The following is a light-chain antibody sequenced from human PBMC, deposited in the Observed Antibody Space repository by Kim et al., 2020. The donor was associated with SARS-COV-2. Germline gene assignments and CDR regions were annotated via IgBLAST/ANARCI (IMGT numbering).Light chain of an antibody. J-gene: IGKJ4*02. CDR3: QQHENWPLT. Sequence: EIVLTQSPATLSLSPGERATLSCRASQSVSTSVAWFQHKPGQAPRLLIHDASYRATGIPARFSGSGSGTDFTLTITGLQADDFAVYYCQQHENWPLTFGGGTKVDIK. V-gene: IGKV3-11*01. CDR1: QSVSTS. CDR2: DAS.